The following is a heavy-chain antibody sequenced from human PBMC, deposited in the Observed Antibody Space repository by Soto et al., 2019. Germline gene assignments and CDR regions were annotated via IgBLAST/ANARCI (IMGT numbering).Heavy chain of an antibody. CDR2: IYYSGSI. D-gene: IGHD1-1*01. CDR3: ARLVDRNWYPFFFDY. V-gene: IGHV4-59*01. Sequence: TSETLSLTCTVSGGSISSYYWSWIRQPPGKGLEWIGYIYYSGSINYSPSLKSRVSISVDTSKNQVSLKVHSVTAADTAVYYCARLVDRNWYPFFFDYWGQGTQVTVSS. J-gene: IGHJ4*02. CDR1: GGSISSYY.